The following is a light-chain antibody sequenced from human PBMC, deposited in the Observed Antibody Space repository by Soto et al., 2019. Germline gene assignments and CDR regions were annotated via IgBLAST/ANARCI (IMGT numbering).Light chain of an antibody. CDR2: DAS. CDR3: QQYKTYPWT. J-gene: IGKJ1*01. V-gene: IGKV1-5*01. CDR1: QSISYW. Sequence: DIQMTQSPSTLSASVGDRVTITCRASQSISYWLAWYQQKPGKAPKLLIYDASTLESGIPSGVSGSGSGTEFTLTITSLQPDDFATYFCQQYKTYPWTFGQGTKVEIK.